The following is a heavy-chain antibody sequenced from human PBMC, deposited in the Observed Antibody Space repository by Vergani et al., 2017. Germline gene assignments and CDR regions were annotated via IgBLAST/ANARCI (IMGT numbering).Heavy chain of an antibody. CDR1: GFTFDDYA. V-gene: IGHV3-9*01. D-gene: IGHD3-3*01. CDR3: AKDRGRGRITIFGVVIT. CDR2: SSWNSGSI. J-gene: IGHJ5*02. Sequence: EVQLVESGGGLVQPGRSLRLSCAASGFTFDDYAMHWVRQAPGKGLEWVSGSSWNSGSIGYADSVKGRFTISSDNAKNSLYLQMNSLGAEDTALYYCAKDRGRGRITIFGVVITWGQGTLVTVSS.